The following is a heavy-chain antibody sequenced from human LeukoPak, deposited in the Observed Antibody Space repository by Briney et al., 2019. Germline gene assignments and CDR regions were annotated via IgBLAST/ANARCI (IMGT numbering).Heavy chain of an antibody. J-gene: IGHJ4*02. D-gene: IGHD2-2*01. CDR3: AKTGGRVPAVDY. Sequence: GGSLRLSCAASGFTFSSYTMSWVRQAPGKGLEWVSAISGSGGSTYYADSVKGRFTISRDNSKNTLYLQMNSLRAEDTAVYYCAKTGGRVPAVDYWGQGTLVTVSS. CDR1: GFTFSSYT. CDR2: ISGSGGST. V-gene: IGHV3-23*01.